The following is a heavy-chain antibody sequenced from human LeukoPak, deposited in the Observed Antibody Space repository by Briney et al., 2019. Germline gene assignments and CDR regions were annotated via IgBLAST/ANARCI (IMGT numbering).Heavy chain of an antibody. CDR1: GGSVSSGSHY. CDR2: IYYSGST. Sequence: PSETLSLTCSVSGGSVSSGSHYWSWIRQPPGKGLEWIGYIYYSGSTDYNPSLKSRVTISIDTSKNQFSLKLSSVTAADTAFYYCASESVAAAAFDYWGQGTLVTVSS. CDR3: ASESVAAAAFDY. D-gene: IGHD6-13*01. V-gene: IGHV4-61*01. J-gene: IGHJ4*02.